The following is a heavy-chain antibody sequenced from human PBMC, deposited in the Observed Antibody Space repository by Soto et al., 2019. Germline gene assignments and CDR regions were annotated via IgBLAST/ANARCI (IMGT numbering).Heavy chain of an antibody. CDR3: AYCGGDCYSFDI. CDR1: GGSISSYY. CDR2: IYYSGST. D-gene: IGHD2-21*02. J-gene: IGHJ3*02. V-gene: IGHV4-59*01. Sequence: SETLSLTCTVSGGSISSYYWSWIRQPPGKGLEWIGYIYYSGSTNYNPSLKSRVTISVDTSKNQFSLKLSSVTAADTAVYYCAYCGGDCYSFDIWGQGTMVTVSS.